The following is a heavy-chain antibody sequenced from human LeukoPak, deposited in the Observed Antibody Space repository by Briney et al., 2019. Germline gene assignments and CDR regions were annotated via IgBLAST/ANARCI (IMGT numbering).Heavy chain of an antibody. CDR1: GGTFSSYA. D-gene: IGHD6-13*01. CDR3: ARTSIAAAGIWYFDY. J-gene: IGHJ4*02. CDR2: IIPIFGTA. Sequence: ASVKVSCKASGGTFSSYAISWVRQAPGQGLEWMGGIIPIFGTANYAQKFQGRVTITTDESTSTAYMELSSLRSEDTAVYYCARTSIAAAGIWYFDYWGQGTLVTVSS. V-gene: IGHV1-69*05.